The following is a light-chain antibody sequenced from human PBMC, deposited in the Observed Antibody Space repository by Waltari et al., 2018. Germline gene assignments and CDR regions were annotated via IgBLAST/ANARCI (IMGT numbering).Light chain of an antibody. V-gene: IGKV3-11*01. CDR2: DAS. CDR1: QSVSRF. Sequence: EIVLTQSPAALSLSPGERATLSCRASQSVSRFVAWYQQKPGQAPSLLIFDASTRATGIPARFSGSGSGTDFTLTISSLEPEDFAIYYCQQRGDWPITFGQGTRLEIK. J-gene: IGKJ5*01. CDR3: QQRGDWPIT.